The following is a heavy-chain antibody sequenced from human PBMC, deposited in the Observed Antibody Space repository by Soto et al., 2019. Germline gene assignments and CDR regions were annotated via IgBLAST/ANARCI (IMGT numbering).Heavy chain of an antibody. V-gene: IGHV4-31*02. Sequence: PSETLSLTCTVSGASVSTGAYYWGWVRQRPGRGLEWIGYVYESGYTYYNMSLKGRLTISLDRSNNQFSLGLTSVTAADTAVYYCVRALRHTAMVYPWSDPWGQATLVTVSS. CDR2: VYESGYT. D-gene: IGHD5-18*01. CDR3: VRALRHTAMVYPWSDP. CDR1: GASVSTGAYY. J-gene: IGHJ5*02.